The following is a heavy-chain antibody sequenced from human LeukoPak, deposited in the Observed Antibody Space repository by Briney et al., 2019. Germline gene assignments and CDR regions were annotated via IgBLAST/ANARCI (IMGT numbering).Heavy chain of an antibody. CDR3: AKNRRLAVAGRDCFDY. J-gene: IGHJ4*02. CDR2: ISGSVGST. V-gene: IGHV3-23*01. Sequence: GGSLRLSCAASGFTFSSYAMSWVRQAPGKGLEWVSSISGSVGSTYYADSVKGRFTISRDNSKNTLYLQMNSLRAEDTAVYYCAKNRRLAVAGRDCFDYWGQGTLVTISS. D-gene: IGHD6-19*01. CDR1: GFTFSSYA.